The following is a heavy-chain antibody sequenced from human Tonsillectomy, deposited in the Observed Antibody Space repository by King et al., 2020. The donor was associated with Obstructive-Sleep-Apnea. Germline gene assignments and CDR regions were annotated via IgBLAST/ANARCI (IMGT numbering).Heavy chain of an antibody. Sequence: QLVQSGPEVKKPGTSVKVSCKASGFTFTNSAMQGVRQARGQPLEWIGWIVVCSGNTNCAQKFQERFTITREMSTGTAYMELGSLRSEEPAVYYCAADMGDYYDSSGYFESGHYYWGQGTLVTVSS. J-gene: IGHJ4*02. V-gene: IGHV1-58*02. CDR2: IVVCSGNT. D-gene: IGHD3-22*01. CDR3: AADMGDYYDSSGYFESGHYY. CDR1: GFTFTNSA.